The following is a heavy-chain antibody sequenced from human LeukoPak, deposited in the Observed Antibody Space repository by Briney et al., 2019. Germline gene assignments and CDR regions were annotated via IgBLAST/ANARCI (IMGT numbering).Heavy chain of an antibody. V-gene: IGHV4-61*02. CDR3: AREAILTGYYNDAFDI. Sequence: SETLSLTCTVSGRSISSDSYYWSWIRQTAGKGLEWIGRIYTSGSTNYNPSLKSRVTMSVDTSKNQFSLKLSSVTAADTAVYYCAREAILTGYYNDAFDIWGQGTMVTVSS. CDR2: IYTSGST. D-gene: IGHD3-9*01. J-gene: IGHJ3*02. CDR1: GRSISSDSYY.